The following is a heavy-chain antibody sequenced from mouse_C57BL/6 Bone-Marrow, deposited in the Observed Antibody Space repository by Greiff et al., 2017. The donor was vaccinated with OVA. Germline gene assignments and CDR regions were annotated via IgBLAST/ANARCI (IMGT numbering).Heavy chain of an antibody. CDR3: ARHGPIMNWFAY. Sequence: EVHLVESGGDLVKPGGSLKLSCAASGFIFSSYGMSWVRQTAGGGLEWVATISSGGSYTYYPDSVKGRFTISIDNAKNTLYLQMSSLKSEDTAMYDCARHGPIMNWFAYWGQGTLVTVSA. V-gene: IGHV5-6*01. CDR2: ISSGGSYT. J-gene: IGHJ3*01. CDR1: GFIFSSYG.